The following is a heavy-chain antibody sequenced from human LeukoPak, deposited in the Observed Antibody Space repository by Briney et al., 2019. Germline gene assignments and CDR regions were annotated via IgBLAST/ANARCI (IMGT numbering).Heavy chain of an antibody. J-gene: IGHJ6*02. D-gene: IGHD6-13*01. V-gene: IGHV3-7*01. CDR3: ARRAYSSSWYYYYGMDV. CDR1: GFTFSSYW. CDR2: IKQDGSEK. Sequence: GGSLRLSCAASGFTFSSYWMSWVRQAPGKGLEWVANIKQDGSEKYYVDSVQGRFTISRDNAKNSLYLQMNSLRAEDTAVYYCARRAYSSSWYYYYGMDVWGQGTTVTVSS.